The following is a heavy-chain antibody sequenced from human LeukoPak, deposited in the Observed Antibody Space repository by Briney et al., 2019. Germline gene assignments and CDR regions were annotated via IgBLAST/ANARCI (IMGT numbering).Heavy chain of an antibody. CDR2: ISSDGSNK. CDR1: GSMFTTYG. D-gene: IGHD5-24*01. CDR3: ARDPQRWQQLPHYWYLDL. V-gene: IGHV3-30*03. Sequence: GGSLRLSCAVSGSMFTTYGIHWVRQAPGKGLEWVAVISSDGSNKFYADSVKGRFTVSRDNSRYTLYLQMNSLRGDDTAVYYCARDPQRWQQLPHYWYLDLWGRGTLVTVSS. J-gene: IGHJ2*01.